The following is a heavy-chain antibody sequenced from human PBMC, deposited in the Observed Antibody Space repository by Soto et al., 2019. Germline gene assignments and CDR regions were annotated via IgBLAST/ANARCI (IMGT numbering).Heavy chain of an antibody. CDR3: ARDPGTTKWFDP. D-gene: IGHD1-7*01. CDR1: GGSFSGYY. Sequence: SETLSLTCAVYGGSFSGYYWSWIRQPPGKGLEWIGEINHSGSTNYNPSLKSRVTISVDASKNQFSLKLSSVTAADTAVYYCARDPGTTKWFDPWGQGTLVTVSS. CDR2: INHSGST. J-gene: IGHJ5*02. V-gene: IGHV4-34*01.